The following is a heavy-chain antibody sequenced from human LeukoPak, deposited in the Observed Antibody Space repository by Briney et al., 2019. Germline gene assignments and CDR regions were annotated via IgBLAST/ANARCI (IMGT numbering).Heavy chain of an antibody. J-gene: IGHJ5*02. V-gene: IGHV3-23*01. CDR1: GFTFSSYA. Sequence: PGGSLRLSCAASGFTFSSYAMSWVRQAPGKGLEWVSAISGSGGSTYYADSVKGRFTISRDNSKNTLYLQMNSLRAEDTAVYYCAASEYSSSWFDPWGQGTLVTVSS. D-gene: IGHD6-6*01. CDR3: AASEYSSSWFDP. CDR2: ISGSGGST.